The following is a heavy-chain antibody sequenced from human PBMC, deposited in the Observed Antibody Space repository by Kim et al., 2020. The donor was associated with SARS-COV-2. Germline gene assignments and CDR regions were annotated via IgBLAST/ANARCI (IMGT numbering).Heavy chain of an antibody. Sequence: SETLSLTCTASGGSISSSSYYWGWIRQPPGKGLEWIGSIYYSGSTYYNPSLKSRFTISVDTSKNQFSLKLSSVTAADTAVYYCARQPTYYYDSSGYLYFDYWGQGTLVTVSS. CDR2: IYYSGST. D-gene: IGHD3-22*01. V-gene: IGHV4-39*01. J-gene: IGHJ4*02. CDR1: GGSISSSSYY. CDR3: ARQPTYYYDSSGYLYFDY.